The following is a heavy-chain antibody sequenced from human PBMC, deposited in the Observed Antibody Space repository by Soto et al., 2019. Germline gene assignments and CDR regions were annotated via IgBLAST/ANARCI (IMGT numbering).Heavy chain of an antibody. CDR2: IIPMYGTT. V-gene: IGHV1-69*01. CDR3: ARASRGCDHYYYYYGMDV. J-gene: IGHJ6*02. Sequence: QVQLVQSGADVKKPGSSVKVACKASGGTFNSYGFSWVRQAPGQGLEWMGGIIPMYGTTNYAQNFQGRVTINADESTSTAYMELSGLRSDDTAVYYCARASRGCDHYYYYYGMDVWGQGTTVTVSS. CDR1: GGTFNSYG.